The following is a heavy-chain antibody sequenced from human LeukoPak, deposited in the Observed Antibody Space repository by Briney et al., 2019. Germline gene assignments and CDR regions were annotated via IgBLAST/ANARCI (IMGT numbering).Heavy chain of an antibody. CDR1: GYTFTSYA. D-gene: IGHD6-19*01. CDR3: ARAPNSSGWPFDY. V-gene: IGHV1-3*01. CDR2: INAGNGNT. J-gene: IGHJ4*02. Sequence: GASVKVSCKAYGYTFTSYAMHWVRQAPGQRLEWMGWINAGNGNTKYSQKFQGRDTITRDTSASTAYMELSSLRSEDTAVYYCARAPNSSGWPFDYWGQGTLVTVSS.